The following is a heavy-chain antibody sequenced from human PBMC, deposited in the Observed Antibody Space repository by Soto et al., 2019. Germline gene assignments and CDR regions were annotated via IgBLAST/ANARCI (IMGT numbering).Heavy chain of an antibody. CDR3: AREWEGYCSSTSCYEYYYYYMDV. CDR2: IIPILGIA. J-gene: IGHJ6*03. CDR1: GGTFSSYT. V-gene: IGHV1-69*04. D-gene: IGHD2-2*01. Sequence: SVKVSCKASGGTFSSYTISWVRQAPGQGLEWMGRIIPILGIANYAQKFQGRVTITADKSTSTAYMELSSLRSEDTAVYYCAREWEGYCSSTSCYEYYYYYMDVWGKGTAVTVSS.